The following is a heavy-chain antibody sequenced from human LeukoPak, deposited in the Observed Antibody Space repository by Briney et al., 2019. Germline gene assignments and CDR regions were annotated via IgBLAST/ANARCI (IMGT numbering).Heavy chain of an antibody. D-gene: IGHD1-26*01. Sequence: GGSLRLSCAASGFTFNSYAMSWVRQAPEKGLEWVATISGSGGGTYYADSVKGRFTISRGDSKNTLYLQMNSLRAEDTAVYYCAKDLGRYRNNYFDYWGQGTLVTVSS. J-gene: IGHJ4*02. CDR2: ISGSGGGT. CDR1: GFTFNSYA. CDR3: AKDLGRYRNNYFDY. V-gene: IGHV3-23*01.